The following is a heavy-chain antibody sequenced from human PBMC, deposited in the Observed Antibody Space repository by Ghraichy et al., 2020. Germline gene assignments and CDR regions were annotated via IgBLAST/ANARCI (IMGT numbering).Heavy chain of an antibody. CDR1: GDSISSRYYC. Sequence: SETLSLTCTVSGDSISSRYYCWGWIRQSPGRGLEWIGCIYYYGSPYYNPSLRSRATMSVDTSNNQVSLRVTSVTAADTGVNYCGRQSTVTARRSPGRFDYWGQGTLVTASS. D-gene: IGHD4-17*01. CDR2: IYYYGSP. V-gene: IGHV4-39*01. J-gene: IGHJ4*02. CDR3: GRQSTVTARRSPGRFDY.